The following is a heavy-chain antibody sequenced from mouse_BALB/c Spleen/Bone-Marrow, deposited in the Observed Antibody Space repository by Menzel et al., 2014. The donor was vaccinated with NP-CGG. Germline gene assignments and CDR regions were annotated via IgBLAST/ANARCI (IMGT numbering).Heavy chain of an antibody. J-gene: IGHJ4*01. CDR2: INSNGGST. CDR1: GFPFSSYG. Sequence: EVQRVESGGGLVQPGGSLKLSCAASGFPFSSYGMSWVRQTPDKRLELVATINSNGGSTYYPDSVKGRSTISRDNAKNTLYLQMSSLKSEDSAMFYCARDRTYYYGMDYWGQGTSVTVSS. V-gene: IGHV5-6-3*01. CDR3: ARDRTYYYGMDY.